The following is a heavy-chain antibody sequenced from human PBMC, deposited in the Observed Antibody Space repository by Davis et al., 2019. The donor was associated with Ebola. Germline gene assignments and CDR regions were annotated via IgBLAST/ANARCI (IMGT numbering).Heavy chain of an antibody. CDR2: ISGSGGNT. J-gene: IGHJ4*02. V-gene: IGHV3-23*01. CDR3: VTENWYRFES. Sequence: GESLKISCAASGFTFSSYAMHWVRQAPGKGLEWVSAISGSGGNTYYADSVKGRFTIPRDNSKNTMYLQMNSLRTEDTAVYYCVTENWYRFESWGQGTLVTVSS. CDR1: GFTFSSYA. D-gene: IGHD1/OR15-1a*01.